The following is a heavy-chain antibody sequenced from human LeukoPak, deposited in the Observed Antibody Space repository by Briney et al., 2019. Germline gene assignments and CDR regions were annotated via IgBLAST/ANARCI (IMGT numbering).Heavy chain of an antibody. CDR2: MNPNSGNT. Sequence: ASVKVSCKASGYTFTSYDINWVRQATGQGLEWMGWMNPNSGNTGYAQKFQDRVTMTRDTSTSTAYMELRSLRSDDTAVYYCAIVLPYFGYWGQGTLLTVSS. CDR3: AIVLPYFGY. J-gene: IGHJ4*02. D-gene: IGHD3-10*01. CDR1: GYTFTSYD. V-gene: IGHV1-8*01.